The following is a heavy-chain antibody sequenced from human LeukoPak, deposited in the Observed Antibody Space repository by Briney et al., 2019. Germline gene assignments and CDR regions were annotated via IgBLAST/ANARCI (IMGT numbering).Heavy chain of an antibody. CDR2: IIPIFGTA. CDR3: AREDCSGGSCYHDY. Sequence: ASVKVSCKASGGTFSSYAISWVRRAPGQGLEWMGRIIPIFGTANYAQKFQGRVTITTDESTSTAYMELSSLRSEDTAVYYCAREDCSGGSCYHDYWGQGTLVTVSS. CDR1: GGTFSSYA. V-gene: IGHV1-69*05. J-gene: IGHJ4*02. D-gene: IGHD2-15*01.